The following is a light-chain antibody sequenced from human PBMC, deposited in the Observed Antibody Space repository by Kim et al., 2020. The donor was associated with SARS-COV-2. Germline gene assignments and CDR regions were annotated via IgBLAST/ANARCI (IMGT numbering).Light chain of an antibody. Sequence: SVSRGERATLSCRASQSVNSDLAWYQQKPGQAPRLLIYLASTRATNIPARFSGSGSGTEFSLTISSLLSEDFAVYYCQQYANWPLTFGGGTKLEI. CDR1: QSVNSD. CDR3: QQYANWPLT. CDR2: LAS. J-gene: IGKJ4*01. V-gene: IGKV3-15*01.